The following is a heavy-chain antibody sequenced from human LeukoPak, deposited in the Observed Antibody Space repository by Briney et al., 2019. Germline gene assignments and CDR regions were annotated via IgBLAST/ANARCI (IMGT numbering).Heavy chain of an antibody. J-gene: IGHJ4*02. D-gene: IGHD1-26*01. CDR1: GFTFSSYN. CDR3: ARDIDSGSYQFDY. CDR2: ISSTSSNI. Sequence: PGGSLRLSCAASGFTFSSYNMNWVRQAPGKGLEWVSSISSTSSNIYYADSLKGRFTISRDNAKQSLYLQMNSLRAEDTAVYYYARDIDSGSYQFDYWGQGTLVTVSS. V-gene: IGHV3-21*01.